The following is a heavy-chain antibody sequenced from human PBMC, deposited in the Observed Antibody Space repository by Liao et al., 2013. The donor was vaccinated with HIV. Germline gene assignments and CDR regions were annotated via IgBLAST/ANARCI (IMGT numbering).Heavy chain of an antibody. V-gene: IGHV4-61*02. CDR1: GGSISSGSYY. J-gene: IGHJ4*02. D-gene: IGHD7-27*01. CDR3: ARGTRRLAGADY. CDR2: IYTSGST. Sequence: QVQLQESGPGLVKPSQTLSLTCTVSGGSISSGSYYWSWIRQPAGKGLEWIGRIYTSGSTNYNPSLKSRVTISVDTSKNQFSLKLSSVTAADTAVYYCARGTRRLAGADYWGQGTLVTVSS.